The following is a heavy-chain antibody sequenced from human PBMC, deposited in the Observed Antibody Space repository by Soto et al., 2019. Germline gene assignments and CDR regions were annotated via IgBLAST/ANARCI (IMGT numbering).Heavy chain of an antibody. CDR2: INAGNGHT. CDR3: ASGSGSYYNEVRGSSEYFQH. Sequence: ASVKVSCKASGYTFTSNVIHWVRQAPGQRLEWMGWINAGNGHTKYSQKFQDRVTITGDTSASTAYMELSSLRSGDTAMYYCASGSGSYYNEVRGSSEYFQHWGQGTLVTV. CDR1: GYTFTSNV. J-gene: IGHJ1*01. D-gene: IGHD3-10*01. V-gene: IGHV1-3*01.